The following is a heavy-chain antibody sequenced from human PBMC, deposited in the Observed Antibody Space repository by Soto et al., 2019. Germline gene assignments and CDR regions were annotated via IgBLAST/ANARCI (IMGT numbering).Heavy chain of an antibody. CDR3: AKMDRGVGGAGALDS. Sequence: EVQLVESGGGLVQPGRSLRLSCAASGFTFDDYAMHWVRQAPGKGLEWVSGISWNSATFAYADSVKGRFTISRDNAKHSQDPQMNSLRSEDTALDYCAKMDRGVGGAGALDSWGQGTLVTVSS. CDR2: ISWNSATF. V-gene: IGHV3-9*01. J-gene: IGHJ4*02. CDR1: GFTFDDYA. D-gene: IGHD6-19*01.